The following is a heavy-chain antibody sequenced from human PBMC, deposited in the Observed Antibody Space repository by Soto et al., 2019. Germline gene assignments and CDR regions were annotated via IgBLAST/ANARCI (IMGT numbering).Heavy chain of an antibody. Sequence: GPSVKVSCKSSGYTLTGYYMHWVRQAPGQGLEWMGWINPNSGGTNYAQKFQGWVTMTRDTSISTAYMELSRLRSDDTAVYYCARGAGNCSGGSCYLINWFAPWGQGTLVTVSS. D-gene: IGHD2-15*01. CDR3: ARGAGNCSGGSCYLINWFAP. CDR2: INPNSGGT. J-gene: IGHJ5*02. CDR1: GYTLTGYY. V-gene: IGHV1-2*04.